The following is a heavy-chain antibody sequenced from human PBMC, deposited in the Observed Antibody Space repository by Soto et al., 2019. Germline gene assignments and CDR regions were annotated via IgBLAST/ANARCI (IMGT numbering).Heavy chain of an antibody. J-gene: IGHJ4*02. V-gene: IGHV3-30*18. CDR1: GFTFSSYG. D-gene: IGHD1-7*01. CDR3: AKSAVNWNYGGDY. CDR2: ISYDGSNK. Sequence: GGSLRLSCAASGFTFSSYGMHWVRQAPGKGLEWVAVISYDGSNKYYADSVKGRFTISRDNSKNTLYLQMNSLRAEDTAVYYCAKSAVNWNYGGDYWGQGTLVTVSS.